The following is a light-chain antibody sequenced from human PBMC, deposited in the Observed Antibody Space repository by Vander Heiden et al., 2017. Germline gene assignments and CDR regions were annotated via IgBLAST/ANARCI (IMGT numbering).Light chain of an antibody. V-gene: IGKV1-12*01. CDR3: QQSMSFPVT. CDR2: GAS. Sequence: IQMTQSPSFVSASVGDRVTMTCRANQRIDSWLAWDRQKSGKAPELLIYGASTLENGVPSRFSGGGFGRDFTLTISSLQPEDFGTYYCQQSMSFPVTFGQGTRLEIK. J-gene: IGKJ5*01. CDR1: QRIDSW.